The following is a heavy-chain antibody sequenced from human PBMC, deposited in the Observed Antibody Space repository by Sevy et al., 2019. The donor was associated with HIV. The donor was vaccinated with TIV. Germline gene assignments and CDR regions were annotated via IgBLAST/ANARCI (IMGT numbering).Heavy chain of an antibody. CDR2: MNPNSGNT. CDR3: ATGVHDFWSGYFHYYGMDV. D-gene: IGHD3-3*01. CDR1: GYTFTSYD. J-gene: IGHJ6*02. Sequence: ASVKVSCKASGYTFTSYDINWVRQATGQGLEWMGWMNPNSGNTGYAQKFQGRVTMTRNTYISTAYMELSSLRSEDTAVYYCATGVHDFWSGYFHYYGMDVWGQGTTVTVSS. V-gene: IGHV1-8*01.